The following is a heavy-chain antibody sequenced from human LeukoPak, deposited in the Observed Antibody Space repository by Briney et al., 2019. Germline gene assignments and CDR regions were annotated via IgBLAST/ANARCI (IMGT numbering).Heavy chain of an antibody. J-gene: IGHJ4*02. D-gene: IGHD4-17*01. Sequence: SVKVSCKASGGTFRSYAITWVRQAPGKGLEWMGGIIPMINTPKYAQKFQGRVSITADESTSTGYMEVSSLRSEDTAVYYLAIFQGTYGDNENDYWGQGTLVTVSS. CDR3: AIFQGTYGDNENDY. V-gene: IGHV1-69*13. CDR2: IIPMINTP. CDR1: GGTFRSYA.